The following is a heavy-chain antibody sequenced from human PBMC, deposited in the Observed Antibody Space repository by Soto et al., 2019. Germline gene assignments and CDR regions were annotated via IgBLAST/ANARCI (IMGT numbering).Heavy chain of an antibody. D-gene: IGHD2-21*02. V-gene: IGHV3-53*04. Sequence: EVQLEESGGGLVQPGGSLRLPCVVSGFTVSRNYMSWVRQAPGKGLEWVSVIYSGGSTYYADSVKGRFTISRHNSKNTLYLQMNSLRAEDTAVYYCARGGDPNYYWGQATLVTVSS. J-gene: IGHJ4*02. CDR2: IYSGGST. CDR3: ARGGDPNYY. CDR1: GFTVSRNY.